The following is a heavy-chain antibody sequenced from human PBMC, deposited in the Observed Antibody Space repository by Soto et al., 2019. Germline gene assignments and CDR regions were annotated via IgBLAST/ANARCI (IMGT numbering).Heavy chain of an antibody. D-gene: IGHD2-2*01. CDR1: GGTFSSYA. J-gene: IGHJ6*02. V-gene: IGHV1-69*01. CDR3: ARDCSSTSCYPPYYYYYGMDV. Sequence: QVQLVQSGAEVKKPGSSVKVSCKASGGTFSSYAISWVRQAPGQGLEWMGGIIPIFGTANYAQKFQGRVTITAYESTSTAYMELSSLRSEDTAVYYCARDCSSTSCYPPYYYYYGMDVWGQGTTVTVSS. CDR2: IIPIFGTA.